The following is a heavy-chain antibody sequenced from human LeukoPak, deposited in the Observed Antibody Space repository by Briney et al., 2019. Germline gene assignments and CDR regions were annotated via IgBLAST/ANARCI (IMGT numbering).Heavy chain of an antibody. D-gene: IGHD2-15*01. J-gene: IGHJ5*02. CDR3: ARPRGVVVVAATMWFDP. V-gene: IGHV4-34*01. CDR2: INHSGST. Sequence: SETLSLTCAVYGGSFSGYYWSWIRQPPGKGLEWIGEINHSGSTNYNPSLKSRVTISVDTSKNQFSLKLSSVTAADTAVYYCARPRGVVVVAATMWFDPWGQGTLVTVSS. CDR1: GGSFSGYY.